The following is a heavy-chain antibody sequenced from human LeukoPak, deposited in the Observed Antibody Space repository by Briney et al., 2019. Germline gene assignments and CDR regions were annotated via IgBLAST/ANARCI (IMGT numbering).Heavy chain of an antibody. Sequence: PGGSLRLSCAASGFTFSSYEMNWVRQAPGKGLEWVSYISSSGSTIYCADSVKGRFTISRDNAKNSLYLQMNSLRAEDTAVYYCARGSVLRYFDWLPLAHFDYWGQGTLVTVSS. D-gene: IGHD3-9*01. CDR1: GFTFSSYE. V-gene: IGHV3-48*03. CDR2: ISSSGSTI. J-gene: IGHJ4*02. CDR3: ARGSVLRYFDWLPLAHFDY.